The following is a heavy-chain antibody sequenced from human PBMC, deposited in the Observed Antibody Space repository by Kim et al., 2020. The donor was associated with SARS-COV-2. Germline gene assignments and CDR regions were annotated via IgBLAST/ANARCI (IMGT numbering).Heavy chain of an antibody. J-gene: IGHJ4*02. CDR1: GFTFSSYG. Sequence: GGSLRLSCAASGFTFSSYGMHWVRQAPGKGLEWVAVIWYDGSNKYYADSVKGRFTISRDNSKNTLYLQMNSLRAEDTAVYYCARGDYGEYVPVLVVWGQGTLVTVSS. CDR3: ARGDYGEYVPVLVV. V-gene: IGHV3-33*01. CDR2: IWYDGSNK. D-gene: IGHD4-17*01.